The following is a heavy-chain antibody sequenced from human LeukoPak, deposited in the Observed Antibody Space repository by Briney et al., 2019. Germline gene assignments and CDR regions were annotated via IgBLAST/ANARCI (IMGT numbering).Heavy chain of an antibody. J-gene: IGHJ4*02. Sequence: SETPSLTCAVYGGSFSGYYWSWIRQPPGKGLEWIGEINHSGSTNYNPSLKSRVTISVDTSKNQFSLKLSSVTAADTAVYYCAKDGWVRGVILYYFDYWGQGTLVTVSS. CDR2: INHSGST. CDR1: GGSFSGYY. CDR3: AKDGWVRGVILYYFDY. V-gene: IGHV4-34*01. D-gene: IGHD3-10*01.